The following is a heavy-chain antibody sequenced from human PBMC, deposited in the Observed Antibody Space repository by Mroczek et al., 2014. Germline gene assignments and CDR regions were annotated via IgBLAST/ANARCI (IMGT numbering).Heavy chain of an antibody. V-gene: IGHV1-18*01. D-gene: IGHD5-12*01. CDR2: ISAYNGNT. CDR1: DYTFTSYG. CDR3: ARGLGRGYSGYDSAGDFDY. J-gene: IGHJ4*02. Sequence: SGAEVKKPGASVKVSCKASDYTFTSYGISWVRQAPGQGLEWMGWISAYNGNTNYAQKLQGRVTMTTDTSTSTAYMELRSLRSDDTAVYYCARGLGRGYSGYDSAGDFDYWGQGTLVTVSS.